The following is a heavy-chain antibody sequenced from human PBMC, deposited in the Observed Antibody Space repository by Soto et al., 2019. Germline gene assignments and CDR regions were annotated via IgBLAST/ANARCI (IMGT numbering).Heavy chain of an antibody. CDR1: GYIFSNYA. V-gene: IGHV1-3*01. D-gene: IGHD2-2*01. Sequence: ASVKVSCKASGYIFSNYAVQWVRQAPGQSLEWMGWIHAGNGDTKYSQKFHGRVTITRDTSASTAYMELSGLRSEDTAVYYCARVPRYTSDIVEVPAVIFEDSSVLWGQGTLVTVST. CDR2: IHAGNGDT. CDR3: ARVPRYTSDIVEVPAVIFEDSSVL. J-gene: IGHJ5*02.